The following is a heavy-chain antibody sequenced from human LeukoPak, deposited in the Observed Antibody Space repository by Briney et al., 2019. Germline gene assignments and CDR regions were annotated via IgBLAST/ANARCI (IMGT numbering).Heavy chain of an antibody. Sequence: SETLSLTCTVSGAAISSYYWSWIRQPPGKGLDWIGYIYYSGSTNYNPSLKSRVTISVDTSKNQFSLKLSSVTVADTAVYYCARGRIYASGSYYYYYYGMDVWGQGTTVTVSS. CDR1: GAAISSYY. V-gene: IGHV4-59*08. D-gene: IGHD3-10*01. CDR3: ARGRIYASGSYYYYYYGMDV. CDR2: IYYSGST. J-gene: IGHJ6*02.